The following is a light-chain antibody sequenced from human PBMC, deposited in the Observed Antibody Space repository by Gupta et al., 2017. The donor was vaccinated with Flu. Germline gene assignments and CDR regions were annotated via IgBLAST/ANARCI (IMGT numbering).Light chain of an antibody. CDR2: FAS. V-gene: IGKV3-15*01. J-gene: IGKJ1*01. CDR1: QSVSSN. Sequence: EIVMTQSPATLSLSPGERATLPRSASQSVSSNLAWYQQRPGQPPTLLLYFASTRPTAIPARFSGSGSATAFTLTISSRQSEDFAVFYCRQYNHWPRTFGQGTKLEIK. CDR3: RQYNHWPRT.